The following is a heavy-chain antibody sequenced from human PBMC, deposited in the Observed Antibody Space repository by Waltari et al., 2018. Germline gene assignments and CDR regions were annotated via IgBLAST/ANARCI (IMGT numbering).Heavy chain of an antibody. D-gene: IGHD3-10*01. CDR3: ARSSWNKLGESDY. V-gene: IGHV3-30-3*01. Sequence: QVQLVESGGGVVQPGRSLRLSCAASGFTFSSYAMPWVRQAPGKGLEWVAVISYDGSNKYYADSVKGRFTISRDNSKNTLYLQMNSLRAEDTAVYYCARSSWNKLGESDYWGQGTLVTVSS. CDR2: ISYDGSNK. J-gene: IGHJ4*02. CDR1: GFTFSSYA.